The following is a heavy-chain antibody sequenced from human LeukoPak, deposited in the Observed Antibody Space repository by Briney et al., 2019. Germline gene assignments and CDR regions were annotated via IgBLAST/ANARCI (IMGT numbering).Heavy chain of an antibody. CDR3: ARDEGVGERGAY. CDR2: ISAYNGDT. CDR1: GFTFTNYG. V-gene: IGHV1-18*01. J-gene: IGHJ4*02. Sequence: ASVKVSCKASGFTFTNYGISWVRPAPGQGLEWMGWISAYNGDTNYAQKLQDRVTMTTDTSTSTAYMELRSLRSDDTAMYYCARDEGVGERGAYWGQGTLVTVSS. D-gene: IGHD3-16*01.